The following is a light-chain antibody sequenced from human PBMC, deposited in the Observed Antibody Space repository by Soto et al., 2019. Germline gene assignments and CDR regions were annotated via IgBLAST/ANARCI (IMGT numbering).Light chain of an antibody. V-gene: IGKV2-28*01. CDR1: QSLLHSNGYNY. CDR2: LGS. Sequence: DIVMTQSPLSLPVTPGEPASISCRSSQSLLHSNGYNYLDWYLQKPGQSPQLLIYLGSNRASGVPDRFSGSGPGTDFTLKISRVEAEDVGVYYCIQALQTPPFTFGPGTKVDIK. CDR3: IQALQTPPFT. J-gene: IGKJ3*01.